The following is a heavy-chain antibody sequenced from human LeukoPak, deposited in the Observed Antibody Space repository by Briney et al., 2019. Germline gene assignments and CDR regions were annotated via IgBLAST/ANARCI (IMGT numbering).Heavy chain of an antibody. D-gene: IGHD3-22*01. CDR1: GYTFTSYG. CDR2: ISAYNGST. V-gene: IGHV1-18*01. J-gene: IGHJ3*02. CDR3: AREVLITMIAYAFDI. Sequence: ASVKVSCKASGYTFTSYGISWVRQAPGQGLEWMGWISAYNGSTNYAQKLQGRVTMTTDTSTSTAYMELRSLRSDDTAVYYCAREVLITMIAYAFDIWGQGTMVTVSS.